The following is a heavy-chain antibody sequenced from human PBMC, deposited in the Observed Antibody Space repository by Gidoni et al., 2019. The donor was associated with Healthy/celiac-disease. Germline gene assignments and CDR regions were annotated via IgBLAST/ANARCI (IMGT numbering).Heavy chain of an antibody. D-gene: IGHD3-10*01. Sequence: QVPLVESGGGVVQPGRSLRLSCAASGFTFSSYAMHWVRQAPGKGLEWVAVISYDGSNKYYADSVKGRFTISRDNSKNTLYLQMNSLRAEDTAVYYCARLWFGELEKYYYYMDVWGKGTTVTVSS. CDR3: ARLWFGELEKYYYYMDV. J-gene: IGHJ6*03. V-gene: IGHV3-30*01. CDR1: GFTFSSYA. CDR2: ISYDGSNK.